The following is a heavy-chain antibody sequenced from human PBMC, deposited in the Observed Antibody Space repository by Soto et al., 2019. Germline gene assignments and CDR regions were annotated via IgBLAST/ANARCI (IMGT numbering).Heavy chain of an antibody. J-gene: IGHJ4*02. Sequence: SETLSLTCTVSGGCISSSSYYWGWIRQPPGKGLEWIGSIYYSGSTYYNPSLKSRVTISVDTSKNQFSLKLSSVTAADTAVYYCATNDILTGYYKEDFDYWAQGTLVTVSS. CDR1: GGCISSSSYY. D-gene: IGHD3-9*01. CDR3: ATNDILTGYYKEDFDY. V-gene: IGHV4-39*01. CDR2: IYYSGST.